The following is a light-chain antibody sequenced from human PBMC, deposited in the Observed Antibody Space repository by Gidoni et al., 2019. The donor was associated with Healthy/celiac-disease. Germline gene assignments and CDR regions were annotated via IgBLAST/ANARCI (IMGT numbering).Light chain of an antibody. CDR2: AAS. CDR1: QSISSY. Sequence: DIKMTQSPSSRSASVGDRVTITCRASQSISSYLNWYQQKPGKTPKLLIYAASSLQSGVPSRFSGSGSGTDFTLTISSLQPEDFATYYCQQSYSTPWTFGQGTKVEIK. V-gene: IGKV1-39*01. CDR3: QQSYSTPWT. J-gene: IGKJ1*01.